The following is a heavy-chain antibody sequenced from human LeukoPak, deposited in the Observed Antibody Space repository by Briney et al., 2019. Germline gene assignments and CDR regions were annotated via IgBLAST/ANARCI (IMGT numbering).Heavy chain of an antibody. V-gene: IGHV4-4*07. J-gene: IGHJ4*02. D-gene: IGHD2-15*01. CDR3: AXXAEGYCSGGSCYSHEPYFDY. Sequence: SETLSLTCTVSGASISSYYWSWIRQPAGKGLEWIGRIYTSGSTNYNPSLKSRVAISVDTSKNQFSLKLSSVTAADTAVYYCAXXAEGYCSGGSCYSHEPYFDYWGQGTLVTVSS. CDR2: IYTSGST. CDR1: GASISSYY.